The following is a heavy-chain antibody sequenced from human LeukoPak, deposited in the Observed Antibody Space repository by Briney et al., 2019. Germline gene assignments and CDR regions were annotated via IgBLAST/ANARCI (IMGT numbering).Heavy chain of an antibody. Sequence: ASVKVTCKASGYTFTGYYMHWVRQAPGQGLEWMGWINPNSGGTNYAQKFQGWVTMTRDTSTSTVHMELSGLRSEDTAVYYCARDQEGFDYWGQGTLVTVSS. CDR1: GYTFTGYY. CDR2: INPNSGGT. V-gene: IGHV1-2*04. J-gene: IGHJ4*02. CDR3: ARDQEGFDY.